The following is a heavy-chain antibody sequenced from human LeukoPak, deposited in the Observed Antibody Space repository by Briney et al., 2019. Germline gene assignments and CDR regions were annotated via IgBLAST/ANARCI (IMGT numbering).Heavy chain of an antibody. J-gene: IGHJ6*02. CDR1: GGTFSSYA. Sequence: ASVKVSCKASGGTFSSYAISWVRQAPGQGLEWVGRIIPILGIANYAQKFQGRVTITADKSTSTAYMELSSLRSEDTAVYYCARVGSVADLYYYYYGMDVWGQGTTVTVSS. V-gene: IGHV1-69*04. CDR3: ARVGSVADLYYYYYGMDV. CDR2: IIPILGIA. D-gene: IGHD6-19*01.